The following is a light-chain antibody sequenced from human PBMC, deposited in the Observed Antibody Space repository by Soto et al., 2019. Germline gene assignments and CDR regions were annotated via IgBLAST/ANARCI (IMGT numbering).Light chain of an antibody. J-gene: IGLJ2*01. V-gene: IGLV1-44*01. Sequence: QSVRTQPPSGSGTPGGRGSITKTGSSSNIGSNTVNWYQQLPGTAPKLVIYSNNQRPSGVPDRFSGSKSGTSASLAISGLQSEDEADYYCVAWDDSLNGYVVFGGGTKVTVL. CDR2: SNN. CDR1: SSNIGSNT. CDR3: VAWDDSLNGYVV.